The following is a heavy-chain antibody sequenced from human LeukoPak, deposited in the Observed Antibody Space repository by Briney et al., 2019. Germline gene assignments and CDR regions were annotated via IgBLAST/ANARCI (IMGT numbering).Heavy chain of an antibody. CDR3: ARDVYGSGSSYFDY. Sequence: ASVKVSCKASGYTFTGYYMHWVRQAPGQGLEWMGWINPNSGGTNYAQKFQGRVTMTRDTSISTAYMELSRLRSDDTAVYYCARDVYGSGSSYFDYWGQGTLVTVSS. V-gene: IGHV1-2*02. D-gene: IGHD3-10*01. CDR2: INPNSGGT. CDR1: GYTFTGYY. J-gene: IGHJ4*02.